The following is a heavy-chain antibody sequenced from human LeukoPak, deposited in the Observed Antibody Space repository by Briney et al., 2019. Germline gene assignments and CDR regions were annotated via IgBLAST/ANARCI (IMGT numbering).Heavy chain of an antibody. V-gene: IGHV3-53*01. Sequence: GGSLRLSCAASGFTVSNNYMSWVRQAPGKGLEWVSISYSDSNTNYADSVKGRFTISRDTSQNTLSLQMNSLRAEDTAVYYCVRKNRDFNAAFDIWGQGTGVTVSS. D-gene: IGHD1-14*01. J-gene: IGHJ3*02. CDR1: GFTVSNNY. CDR3: VRKNRDFNAAFDI. CDR2: SYSDSNT.